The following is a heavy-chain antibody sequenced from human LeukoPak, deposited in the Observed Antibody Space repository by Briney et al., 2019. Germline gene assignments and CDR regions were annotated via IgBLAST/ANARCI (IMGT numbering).Heavy chain of an antibody. V-gene: IGHV4-39*01. J-gene: IGHJ5*02. Sequence: SETLSLTCTVSGGSISSSGYYWGWIRQPPGKGLEWIATIYYSGSTYYNPSLKSRVTISVDTSKSQFSLKLSSVTAAGTAVYYCARHSSGWYSWFDPWGQGTLVTVSS. CDR1: GGSISSSGYY. D-gene: IGHD6-19*01. CDR2: IYYSGST. CDR3: ARHSSGWYSWFDP.